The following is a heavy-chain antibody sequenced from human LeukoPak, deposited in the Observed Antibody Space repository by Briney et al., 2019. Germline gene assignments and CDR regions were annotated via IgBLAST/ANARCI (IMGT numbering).Heavy chain of an antibody. CDR1: GASISGSGYY. J-gene: IGHJ4*02. D-gene: IGHD1-26*01. Sequence: SETLSLTCAVSGASISGSGYYRGWIRQPPGKGLEWIGNIYSSGSTYYNASLQSRVTISIDTSKNQFSLRLNSVTAADTAMYYCAKSGGYGLIDYWGQGTRVTVSS. V-gene: IGHV4-39*01. CDR3: AKSGGYGLIDY. CDR2: IYSSGST.